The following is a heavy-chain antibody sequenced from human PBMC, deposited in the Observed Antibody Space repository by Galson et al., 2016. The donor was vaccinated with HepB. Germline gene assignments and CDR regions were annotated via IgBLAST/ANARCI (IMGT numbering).Heavy chain of an antibody. J-gene: IGHJ3*02. V-gene: IGHV1-2*02. CDR1: GYTFTDFY. D-gene: IGHD4-17*01. Sequence: SVKVSCKASGYTFTDFYIHWVRQAPGQGLEWMGWMNSDSGVTKYAQKFPGRVTMTRDTSISTAYVELSRLTSADTAVYYCARRGTGTTVTIDAFDIWGQGTMVTVSS. CDR3: ARRGTGTTVTIDAFDI. CDR2: MNSDSGVT.